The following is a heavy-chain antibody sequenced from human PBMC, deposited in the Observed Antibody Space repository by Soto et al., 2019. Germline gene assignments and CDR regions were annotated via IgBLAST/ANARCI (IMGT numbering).Heavy chain of an antibody. CDR3: AREKWGSGSRWLDP. Sequence: ASVKVSCKASGYTFTSYGISWVRQAPGQGLEWMGWISAYNGNTNYAQNFQGRVTINQDTSASTAYMELSSLTSEDTAVYYCAREKWGSGSRWLDPWGQGTLVTVSS. CDR1: GYTFTSYG. CDR2: ISAYNGNT. J-gene: IGHJ5*02. D-gene: IGHD6-19*01. V-gene: IGHV1-18*01.